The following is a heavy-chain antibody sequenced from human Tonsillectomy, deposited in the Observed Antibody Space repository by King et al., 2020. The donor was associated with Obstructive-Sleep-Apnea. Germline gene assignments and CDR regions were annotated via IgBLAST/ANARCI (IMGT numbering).Heavy chain of an antibody. D-gene: IGHD3-16*01. Sequence: VQLVESGGGLVQPGGSLRLSCAASGFTFRSYAMSWVRQAPGKGLEWVSGISGSGGTTYYADSVKGRFTISRDNSRNTLSLQMNSLRAEDTAVYYCARSMITYGGIIPPFGYWGQGTLVTVSS. J-gene: IGHJ4*02. V-gene: IGHV3-23*04. CDR2: ISGSGGTT. CDR1: GFTFRSYA. CDR3: ARSMITYGGIIPPFGY.